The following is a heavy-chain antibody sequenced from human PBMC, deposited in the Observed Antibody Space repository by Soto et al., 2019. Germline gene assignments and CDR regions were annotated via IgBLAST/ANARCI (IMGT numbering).Heavy chain of an antibody. V-gene: IGHV3-20*04. J-gene: IGHJ4*02. D-gene: IGHD2-2*01. CDR1: GFTFDDYG. Sequence: PGGSLRLSCVASGFTFDDYGMSWVRQVPGKGLEWVSGINWNGGTTHYADSVKGRFTISRDNARNSLYLQMNSLRAEDTALYYCARERYCSSTSCYAEFDYWGQGTLVTVSS. CDR3: ARERYCSSTSCYAEFDY. CDR2: INWNGGTT.